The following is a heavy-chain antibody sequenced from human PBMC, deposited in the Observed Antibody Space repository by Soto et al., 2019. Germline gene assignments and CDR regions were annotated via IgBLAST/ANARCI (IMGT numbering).Heavy chain of an antibody. J-gene: IGHJ6*02. D-gene: IGHD1-26*01. CDR3: AGNRKWEDYYSFYGMDL. Sequence: GEALKISCKSSGYRFTTYWIKWVRQMPGKGAEWMGRVEPRDSSTKYSPSFEGHVTISADKSIGTAYPQKSSLKASDTAMYYCAGNRKWEDYYSFYGMDLWGQATTVTVSS. V-gene: IGHV5-10-1*01. CDR2: VEPRDSST. CDR1: GYRFTTYW.